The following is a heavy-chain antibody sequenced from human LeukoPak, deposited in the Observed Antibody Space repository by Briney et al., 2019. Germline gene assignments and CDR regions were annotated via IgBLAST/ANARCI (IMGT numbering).Heavy chain of an antibody. V-gene: IGHV1-69*05. CDR3: ARDYKGYCSGGSCYSHWFDP. D-gene: IGHD2-15*01. CDR1: GGTFRSYA. Sequence: SVKVSCKASGGTFRSYAISWVRQPPGQGLEWMGGIIPIFCTENYVQKFQGRVTITTDESTSAAYMELSSLGSEHTAVYNCARDYKGYCSGGSCYSHWFDPWGQGTLVTVSS. CDR2: IIPIFCTE. J-gene: IGHJ5*02.